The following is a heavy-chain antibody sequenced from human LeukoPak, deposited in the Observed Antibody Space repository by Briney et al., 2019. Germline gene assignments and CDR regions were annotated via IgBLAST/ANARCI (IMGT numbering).Heavy chain of an antibody. CDR2: INHSGST. J-gene: IGHJ4*02. CDR3: ASFPYYYDSSGYEY. CDR1: GGSISSSNW. D-gene: IGHD3-22*01. Sequence: SETLSLTCAVSGGSISSSNWWSWVRQPPGKGLEWIGEINHSGSTNYSPSLKSRVTISVDTSKNQFSLKLSSVTAADTAVYYCASFPYYYDSSGYEYWGQGTLVTVSS. V-gene: IGHV4-4*02.